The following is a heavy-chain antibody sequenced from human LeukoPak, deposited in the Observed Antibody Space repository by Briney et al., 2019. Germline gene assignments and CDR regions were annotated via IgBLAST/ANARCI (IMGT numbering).Heavy chain of an antibody. CDR1: GFTFSSYA. J-gene: IGHJ4*02. V-gene: IGHV3-30-3*01. CDR2: ISYDGSNK. D-gene: IGHD3-3*01. CDR3: ARDQVLRFSGAFDY. Sequence: GRSLRLSCAASGFTFSSYAMHWVRQAPGKGLEWVAVISYDGSNKYYADSVKGRFTISRDNSKNTLYLQMNSLRAEDTAVYYCARDQVLRFSGAFDYWGQGTLVTVSS.